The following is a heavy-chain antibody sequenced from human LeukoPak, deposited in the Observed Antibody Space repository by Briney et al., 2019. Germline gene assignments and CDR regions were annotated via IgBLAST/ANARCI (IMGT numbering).Heavy chain of an antibody. CDR1: GGSISSSYW. D-gene: IGHD4/OR15-4a*01. J-gene: IGHJ3*02. Sequence: SGTLSFTCAVSGGSISSSYWWSWVRQPPGKGLEWIGEVYHSGSTYYNPSLKSRVTISVDTSKNQFSLKLSSVTAADTAVYYCARTHYGGGAFDIWGQGTMVTVSS. CDR2: VYHSGST. CDR3: ARTHYGGGAFDI. V-gene: IGHV4-4*02.